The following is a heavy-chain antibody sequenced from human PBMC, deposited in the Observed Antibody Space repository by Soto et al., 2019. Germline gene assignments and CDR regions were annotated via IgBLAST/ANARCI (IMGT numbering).Heavy chain of an antibody. V-gene: IGHV5-51*01. CDR2: IYPGDSDT. J-gene: IGHJ4*02. CDR3: ARQMGLVVPAATHFDY. D-gene: IGHD2-2*01. CDR1: GYSFTSYW. Sequence: PGESLKISCKGSGYSFTSYWIGWVRQMPGKGLEWMGIIYPGDSDTSYSPSFQGQVTISADKSISTAYLQWSSLKASDTAMYYCARQMGLVVPAATHFDYWGQGTLVTVSS.